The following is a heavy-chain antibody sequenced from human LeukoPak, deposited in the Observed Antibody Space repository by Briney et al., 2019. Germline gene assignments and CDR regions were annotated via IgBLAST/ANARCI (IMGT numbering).Heavy chain of an antibody. CDR2: TSGSGGSA. V-gene: IGHV3-9*01. CDR3: AKGSGSWADY. CDR1: GFNFDAHA. J-gene: IGHJ4*02. D-gene: IGHD3-16*01. Sequence: QPGWSLRLSCAASGFNFDAHAMHWVRQAPGKGLGWVSGTSGSGGSADYADSVRGRFTISRDNAKKYLFLQMNNLRPEDTALYYCAKGSGSWADYWGQGTLVTVSS.